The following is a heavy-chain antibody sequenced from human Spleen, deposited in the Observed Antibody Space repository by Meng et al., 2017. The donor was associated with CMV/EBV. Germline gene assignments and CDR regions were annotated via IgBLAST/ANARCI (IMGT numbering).Heavy chain of an antibody. CDR2: ISANNGNT. CDR1: GGSFSSYT. D-gene: IGHD3-22*01. CDR3: ARVGVVVMKNAFDI. Sequence: ASVKVSCKASGGSFSSYTISWVRQAPGQGLEWMGWISANNGNTKYAQKFQGRVTMTIDTSTSTAYMELRSLRSDDTAVYYCARVGVVVMKNAFDIWGQGTMVTVSS. V-gene: IGHV1-18*01. J-gene: IGHJ3*02.